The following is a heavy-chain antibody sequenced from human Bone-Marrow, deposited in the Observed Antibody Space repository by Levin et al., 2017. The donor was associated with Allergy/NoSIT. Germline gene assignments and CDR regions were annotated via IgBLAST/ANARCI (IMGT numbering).Heavy chain of an antibody. CDR3: ARDKYSGGDAFDI. J-gene: IGHJ3*02. Sequence: GESLKISCAAFGFSISDHEMSWVRQAPGEGLEWVSYISTSGSGLLYADSVKGRFTISRDNAKNSMYLQMNNLGAEDTAVYYCARDKYSGGDAFDIWGQGTLVTVS. V-gene: IGHV3-48*03. CDR2: ISTSGSGL. CDR1: GFSISDHE. D-gene: IGHD3-10*01.